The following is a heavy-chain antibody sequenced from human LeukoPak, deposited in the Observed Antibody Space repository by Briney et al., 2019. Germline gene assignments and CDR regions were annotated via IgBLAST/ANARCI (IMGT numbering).Heavy chain of an antibody. Sequence: GGSLRLSCAASGFTFSSYWMSWVRQAPGKGLEGVANINQDGSEKYYVDSVKGRFTISRDNAKNSLYLQMNSLRAEDTAVYYCARDQSVNYYGSGSYYYYMDVWGKGTTVTVSS. CDR3: ARDQSVNYYGSGSYYYYMDV. V-gene: IGHV3-7*01. CDR2: INQDGSEK. J-gene: IGHJ6*03. D-gene: IGHD3-10*01. CDR1: GFTFSSYW.